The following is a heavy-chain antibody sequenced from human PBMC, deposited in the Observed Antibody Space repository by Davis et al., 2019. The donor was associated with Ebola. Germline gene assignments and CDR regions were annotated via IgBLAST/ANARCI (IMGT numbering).Heavy chain of an antibody. CDR2: ISSSSSTI. CDR3: AKGGSGWPSHYHYGMDI. J-gene: IGHJ6*04. D-gene: IGHD6-19*01. CDR1: GFTFSSYA. V-gene: IGHV3-48*01. Sequence: GGSLRLSCAASGFTFSSYAMHWVRQAPGKGLEWVSYISSSSSTIYYADSVKGRFTISRDNSKNTLYLQMNSLRAEDTAVYYCAKGGSGWPSHYHYGMDIWGKGTTVTVSS.